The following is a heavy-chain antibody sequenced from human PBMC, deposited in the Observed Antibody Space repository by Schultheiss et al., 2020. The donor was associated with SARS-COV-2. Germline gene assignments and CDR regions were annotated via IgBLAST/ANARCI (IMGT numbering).Heavy chain of an antibody. CDR1: GFTFSSYA. CDR3: ARGQPIWGYFDY. CDR2: ISGSGGST. J-gene: IGHJ4*02. V-gene: IGHV3-23*01. Sequence: GESLKISCAASGFTFSSYAMSWVRQAPGKGLEWVSAISGSGGSTYYADSVKGRFTVSRDNSKNTLDLQMNSLRLEDTAVYYCARGQPIWGYFDYWGQGTLVTVSS. D-gene: IGHD3-16*01.